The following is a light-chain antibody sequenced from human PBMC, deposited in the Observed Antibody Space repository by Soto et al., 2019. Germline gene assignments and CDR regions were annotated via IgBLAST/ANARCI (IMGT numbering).Light chain of an antibody. J-gene: IGLJ1*01. CDR3: SSYTSSSTLYV. CDR2: EVS. V-gene: IGLV2-14*01. Sequence: QYVLTPTSSLSGSPGQSLTISCTGTSSDVGGYNYVSWYQQHPGKAPKLMIYEVSNRPSGVSNRFSGSKSGNTASLTISGLQAEDEADYYCSSYTSSSTLYVFGTGTKVTVL. CDR1: SSDVGGYNY.